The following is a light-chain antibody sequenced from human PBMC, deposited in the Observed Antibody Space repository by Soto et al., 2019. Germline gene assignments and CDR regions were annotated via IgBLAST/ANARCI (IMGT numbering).Light chain of an antibody. CDR3: GTWDDSLRAGV. CDR2: DNN. Sequence: QAVLTQPPSVSAAPGQKVTISCSGSSSNIGNNYVSWYQQLPGTAPKLLTYDNNKRPSGIPDRFSDSRSGTSATPDITGLQTGDEADYYCGTWDDSLRAGVFGGGTKLTVL. V-gene: IGLV1-51*01. J-gene: IGLJ3*02. CDR1: SSNIGNNY.